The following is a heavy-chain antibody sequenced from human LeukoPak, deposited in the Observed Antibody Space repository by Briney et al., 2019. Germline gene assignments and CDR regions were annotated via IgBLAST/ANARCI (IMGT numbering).Heavy chain of an antibody. V-gene: IGHV4-4*02. CDR2: IYHSGST. Sequence: SETLSLTCAVSGGSISRSNWWYWVRQPPGKGLEWIGEIYHSGSTSYNPSLKSRVTISVDTSKNQFSLKLSSVTAADTAVYYCARRGPYFDYWGQGTLVTVSS. CDR3: ARRGPYFDY. J-gene: IGHJ4*02. CDR1: GGSISRSNW.